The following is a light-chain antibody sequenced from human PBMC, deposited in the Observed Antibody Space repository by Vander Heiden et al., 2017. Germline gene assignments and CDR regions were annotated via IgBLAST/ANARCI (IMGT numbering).Light chain of an antibody. CDR2: DAS. Sequence: EFVSTQSPPTLSLSPGERATLSCRASQSVSSYLAWYQQKPGQAPRLLIYDASNRATGIPARFSGSGSGTDFTLTISSLEPEDFAIYYCQQRSNWPRTFGQGTKVEIK. J-gene: IGKJ1*01. CDR1: QSVSSY. V-gene: IGKV3-11*01. CDR3: QQRSNWPRT.